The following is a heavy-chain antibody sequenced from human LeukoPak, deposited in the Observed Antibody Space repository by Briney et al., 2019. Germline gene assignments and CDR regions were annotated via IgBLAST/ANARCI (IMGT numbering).Heavy chain of an antibody. CDR2: LSGGGDSR. CDR1: GFAFSNYA. D-gene: IGHD3-10*01. V-gene: IGHV3-23*01. Sequence: QPGGFLRLSCAASGFAFSNYAMSWVRQAPGKGLEWVSSLSGGGDSRYYADSVMGRFTISRDNSKNTLYLQMNSLRAEDTAVYYCAKAVRSMVTGGGYFDSWGQGTLVTVSS. CDR3: AKAVRSMVTGGGYFDS. J-gene: IGHJ4*02.